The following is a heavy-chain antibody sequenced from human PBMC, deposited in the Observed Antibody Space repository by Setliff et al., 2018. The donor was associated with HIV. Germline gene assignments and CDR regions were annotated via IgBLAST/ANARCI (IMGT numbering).Heavy chain of an antibody. J-gene: IGHJ4*02. Sequence: SETLSLTCTVSYGSISGHYWTWIRRPPGKGLEWIGYIHHSGGTQYNPSLMSRLTMSVDSSKNQFSLSLSSVTAADTAVYYCARLPDINSWPFDYWARGTLVTVS. CDR2: IHHSGGT. D-gene: IGHD6-13*01. CDR3: ARLPDINSWPFDY. V-gene: IGHV4-59*11. CDR1: YGSISGHY.